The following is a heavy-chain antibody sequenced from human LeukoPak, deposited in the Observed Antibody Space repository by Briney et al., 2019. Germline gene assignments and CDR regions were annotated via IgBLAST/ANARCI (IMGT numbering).Heavy chain of an antibody. D-gene: IGHD6-13*01. J-gene: IGHJ3*02. V-gene: IGHV1-8*03. CDR3: ARAYSSSSDAFDI. Sequence: ASVTVSCMASGYTFTSYEINWVRQAAGHGLEWMGWMNPNSGNTGYAQKFQGRATIPRNTSISTAYMELSSLRSDDTAVYYFARAYSSSSDAFDIWGQGTMVTVSS. CDR2: MNPNSGNT. CDR1: GYTFTSYE.